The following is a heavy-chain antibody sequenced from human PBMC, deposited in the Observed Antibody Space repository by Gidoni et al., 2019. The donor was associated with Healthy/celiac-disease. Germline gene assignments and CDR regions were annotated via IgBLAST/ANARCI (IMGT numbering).Heavy chain of an antibody. Sequence: EVQLLESGGGLVQPGGSLRLSCAASGFTFSSYAMSWVRQAPGKGLEWVSAISGSGGSTYYADSVKGRFTISRDNSKNTLYLQMNSLRAEDTAVYYCAKDPHYYYDSSGYYDYWGQGTLVTVSS. CDR3: AKDPHYYYDSSGYYDY. J-gene: IGHJ4*02. CDR2: ISGSGGST. CDR1: GFTFSSYA. D-gene: IGHD3-22*01. V-gene: IGHV3-23*01.